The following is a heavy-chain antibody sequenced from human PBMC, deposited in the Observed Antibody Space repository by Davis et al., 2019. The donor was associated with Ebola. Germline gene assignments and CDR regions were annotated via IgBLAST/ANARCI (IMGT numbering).Heavy chain of an antibody. J-gene: IGHJ6*02. D-gene: IGHD6-13*01. V-gene: IGHV1-46*01. CDR2: INPSGGNT. CDR1: GYTFTSYY. CDR3: ATSSSWYSTGMDV. Sequence: AASVKVSCKASGYTFTSYYIHWVRQAPGQGLEWMGMINPSGGNTRYAQQFQGRVTMTRDTSTRTVYMEVSSLRSDDTAVYYCATSSSWYSTGMDVWGQGTTVTVSS.